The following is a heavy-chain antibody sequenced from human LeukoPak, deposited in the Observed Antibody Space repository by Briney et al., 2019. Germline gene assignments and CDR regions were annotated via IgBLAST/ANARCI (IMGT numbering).Heavy chain of an antibody. Sequence: PGESLKISCKGSGSRFTSYWIGWVRQMPGKGLEWMGIIYPGDSDTRYSPSFQGQVTISADKSISTAYLQWSSLEASDTALYYCARPKGYSYGYFDYWGQGTLVTVSS. D-gene: IGHD5-18*01. CDR2: IYPGDSDT. CDR1: GSRFTSYW. V-gene: IGHV5-51*01. J-gene: IGHJ4*02. CDR3: ARPKGYSYGYFDY.